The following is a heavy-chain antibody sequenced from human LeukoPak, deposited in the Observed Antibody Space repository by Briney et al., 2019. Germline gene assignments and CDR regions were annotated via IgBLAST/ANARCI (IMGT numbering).Heavy chain of an antibody. CDR3: ARDGRHDNNHWFDS. J-gene: IGHJ5*01. CDR1: GDSISSRY. CDR2: IYYTGDT. D-gene: IGHD5-24*01. Sequence: TTSETLSLTCIVSGDSISSRYWGWIRQPPGKGLEWIGYIYYTGDTNYNPSLKSRVTMSVDMSKNQFSLKLTSVTAADTAVYYCARDGRHDNNHWFDSWGQGTLATVSA. V-gene: IGHV4-59*11.